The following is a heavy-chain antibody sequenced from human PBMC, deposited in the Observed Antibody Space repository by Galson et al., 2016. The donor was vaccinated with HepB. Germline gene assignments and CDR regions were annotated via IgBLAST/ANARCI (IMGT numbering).Heavy chain of an antibody. Sequence: LRLSCAASGFTFSTYAMHWVRQAPGKGLEWVAVIWFDGTNKYNADSVKGRFTISRDNSKNTLSLQMDSLSAADTAVYYCARGAEWLRLKYFDYWGQGTLVTVSS. CDR2: IWFDGTNK. V-gene: IGHV3-33*01. CDR1: GFTFSTYA. D-gene: IGHD5-12*01. CDR3: ARGAEWLRLKYFDY. J-gene: IGHJ4*02.